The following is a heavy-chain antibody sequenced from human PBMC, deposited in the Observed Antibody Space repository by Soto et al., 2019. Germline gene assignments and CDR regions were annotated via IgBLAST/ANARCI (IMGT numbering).Heavy chain of an antibody. D-gene: IGHD3-10*01. Sequence: HPGGSLRLSCAASGFTFSSYGMHWVRQAPGKGLEWVAVIWYDGSNKYYADSVKGRFTISRDNSKNTLYLQMNSLRAEDTAVYYCARDSQPMVRGVIIRGPGSYWGQGTLVTVSS. CDR1: GFTFSSYG. J-gene: IGHJ4*02. CDR3: ARDSQPMVRGVIIRGPGSY. CDR2: IWYDGSNK. V-gene: IGHV3-33*01.